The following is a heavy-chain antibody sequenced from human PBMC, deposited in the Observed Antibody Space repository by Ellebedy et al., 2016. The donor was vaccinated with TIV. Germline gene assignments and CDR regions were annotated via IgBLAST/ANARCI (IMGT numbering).Heavy chain of an antibody. CDR2: MNHSGNS. CDR1: GGSFSGYY. D-gene: IGHD1-26*01. J-gene: IGHJ3*02. CDR3: ASVTRLGASLAASDDAFGI. Sequence: SETLSLTXAVNGGSFSGYYWTWIRQPPGKGLEWIGEMNHSGNSKYDSTLKSRVTISVDTSKNQFSLKLNSVTAADTAVYYCASVTRLGASLAASDDAFGIWGQGTVVTVSS. V-gene: IGHV4-34*01.